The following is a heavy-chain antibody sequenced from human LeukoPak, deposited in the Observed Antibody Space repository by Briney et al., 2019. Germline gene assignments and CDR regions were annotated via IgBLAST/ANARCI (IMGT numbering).Heavy chain of an antibody. Sequence: GASVKVSCKASGYTFTNYAISWLRQAPGQGLEWMGWISAYNTNTNYAQNLQGRVTMTTDTSTSTAYMELRSLRSDDTAVYYCARVVVGESVVPIASYFDYWGQGTLVIVSS. V-gene: IGHV1-18*01. CDR3: ARVVVGESVVPIASYFDY. CDR1: GYTFTNYA. D-gene: IGHD2-2*01. CDR2: ISAYNTNT. J-gene: IGHJ4*02.